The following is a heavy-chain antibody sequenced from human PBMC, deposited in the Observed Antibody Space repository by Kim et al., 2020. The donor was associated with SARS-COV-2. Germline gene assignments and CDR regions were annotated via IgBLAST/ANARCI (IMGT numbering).Heavy chain of an antibody. CDR2: ISWNSGSI. D-gene: IGHD3-10*01. J-gene: IGHJ6*02. CDR3: AKDIGWALLWFGVSHYGMDV. Sequence: GGSLRLSCAASGFTFDDYAMYWVRHAPGTGLEWVSGISWNSGSIGYADSVKGRFTISRDNAKNSLYLQMNSLRAEDTALYYCAKDIGWALLWFGVSHYGMDVWGQGTTVTVSS. V-gene: IGHV3-9*01. CDR1: GFTFDDYA.